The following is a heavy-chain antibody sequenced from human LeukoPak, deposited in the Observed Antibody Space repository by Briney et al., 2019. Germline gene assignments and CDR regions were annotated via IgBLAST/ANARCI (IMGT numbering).Heavy chain of an antibody. D-gene: IGHD2-8*01. Sequence: GASVKVSCKASGGTFSSYAISWVRQAPGQGLEWMVGIIPIFGTANYAQKFQGRVTITTDESTSTAYMELSSLRSEDTAVYYCARGCTNGVCYNRYYMDVWGKGTTVTVSS. V-gene: IGHV1-69*05. CDR1: GGTFSSYA. J-gene: IGHJ6*03. CDR2: IIPIFGTA. CDR3: ARGCTNGVCYNRYYMDV.